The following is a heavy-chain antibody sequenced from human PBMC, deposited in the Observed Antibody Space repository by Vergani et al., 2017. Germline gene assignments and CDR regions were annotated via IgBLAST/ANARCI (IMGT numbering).Heavy chain of an antibody. CDR1: GGSISSYY. D-gene: IGHD5-18*01. J-gene: IGHJ4*02. CDR3: ARHLRGYSYGVFDY. Sequence: QVQLQESGPGLVKPSETLSLTCTVSGGSISSYYWSWIRQSPAKGLEWIGSLYASGSTYYSPSLKSRVAISIDTSKNHFSLRLSSVTAADTAVYYCARHLRGYSYGVFDYWGQGREVTVSS. V-gene: IGHV4-4*09. CDR2: LYASGST.